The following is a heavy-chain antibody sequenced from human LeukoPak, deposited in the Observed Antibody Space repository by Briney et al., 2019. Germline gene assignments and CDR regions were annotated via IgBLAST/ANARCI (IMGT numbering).Heavy chain of an antibody. Sequence: SETLSLTCTVSGGSIGSSSYYWGWIRQPPGKGLEWIGSIYYSGSTYYNPSLKSRVTISVDTSKNQFFLKLSSVTAADTAVYYCARVYYSNSYDYWYFDLWGRGTLVTVSS. J-gene: IGHJ2*01. V-gene: IGHV4-39*07. CDR3: ARVYYSNSYDYWYFDL. CDR1: GGSIGSSSYY. D-gene: IGHD6-13*01. CDR2: IYYSGST.